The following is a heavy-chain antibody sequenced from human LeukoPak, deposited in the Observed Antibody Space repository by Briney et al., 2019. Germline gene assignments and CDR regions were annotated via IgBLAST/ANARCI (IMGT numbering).Heavy chain of an antibody. D-gene: IGHD2-2*02. CDR2: IYPVDSET. V-gene: IGHV5-51*01. J-gene: IGHJ4*02. Sequence: GESLKISCKGSGYTYTKSWIAWVRQMPGKGLELMGIIYPVDSETRYSPSFEGQVTISVDKSISTAYLQWSSLKASDTAMYYCARQGCTTTSCHTIDYWGQGTLVTVSS. CDR3: ARQGCTTTSCHTIDY. CDR1: GYTYTKSW.